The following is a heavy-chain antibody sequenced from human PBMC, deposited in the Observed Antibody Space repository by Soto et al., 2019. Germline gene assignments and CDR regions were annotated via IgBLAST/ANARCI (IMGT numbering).Heavy chain of an antibody. Sequence: GGSLRLSCAASGFTFSSYWMSWVRQAPGKGLEWVANIKQDGSEKYYVDSVKGRFTISRDNAKNSLYLQMNSLRAEDTAVYYCARAIFRYYDSSGLDYWGQGTLVTVSS. CDR1: GFTFSSYW. CDR3: ARAIFRYYDSSGLDY. J-gene: IGHJ4*02. CDR2: IKQDGSEK. V-gene: IGHV3-7*05. D-gene: IGHD3-22*01.